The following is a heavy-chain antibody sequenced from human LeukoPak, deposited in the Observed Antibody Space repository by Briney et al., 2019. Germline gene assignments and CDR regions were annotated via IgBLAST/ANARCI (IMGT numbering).Heavy chain of an antibody. D-gene: IGHD1-26*01. Sequence: GRSLRLSCAASGFTFSSYGMHWVRQAPGKGLEWVAFIRYDGSNKYYADSVKGRFTISRDNSKNTLYLQMNSLRAEDTAVYYCAKGDGSYSDYWGQGTLVTVSS. J-gene: IGHJ4*02. CDR2: IRYDGSNK. CDR1: GFTFSSYG. V-gene: IGHV3-30*02. CDR3: AKGDGSYSDY.